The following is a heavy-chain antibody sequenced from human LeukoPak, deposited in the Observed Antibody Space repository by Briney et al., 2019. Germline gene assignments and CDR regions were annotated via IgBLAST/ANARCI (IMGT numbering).Heavy chain of an antibody. J-gene: IGHJ4*02. CDR2: IYYSGST. V-gene: IGHV4-59*01. Sequence: SETLSLTCTVSGGSISSYYWSWLRQPPGKGLEWIGYIYYSGSTNYNPSLKSRVTISVDTSKNQFSLKLSSVTAADTAVYYCARGEVVTPDYWGQGTLVTVSS. D-gene: IGHD3-22*01. CDR3: ARGEVVTPDY. CDR1: GGSISSYY.